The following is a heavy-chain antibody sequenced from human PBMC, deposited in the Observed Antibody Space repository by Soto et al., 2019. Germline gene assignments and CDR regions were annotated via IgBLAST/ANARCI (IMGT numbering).Heavy chain of an antibody. CDR3: LKRIAVFGMDV. V-gene: IGHV3-64D*06. D-gene: IGHD6-19*01. CDR1: GFTFRNFA. J-gene: IGHJ6*02. CDR2: ISDNGRST. Sequence: HPGGSLRLSCSASGFTFRNFAMHRVRQAPGKGLEYVSAISDNGRSTYYADSVKGRFTISRDNSKNTLYLQMSSLRAEDTAVYYCLKRIAVFGMDVWGQGTTVTVSS.